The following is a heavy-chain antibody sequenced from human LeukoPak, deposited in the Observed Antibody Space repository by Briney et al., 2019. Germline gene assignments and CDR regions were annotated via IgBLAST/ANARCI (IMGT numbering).Heavy chain of an antibody. CDR3: ARDPSYRGFDAFDI. CDR2: ISWNSGSI. V-gene: IGHV3-9*01. J-gene: IGHJ3*02. CDR1: GFTFDDCA. Sequence: GGSLRLSCAASGFTFDDCAMHWVRQAPGKGLEWVSGISWNSGSIGYADSVKGRFTISRDNAKNSLYLQMNYLRAEDTAVYYCARDPSYRGFDAFDIWGQGTMVTVSS. D-gene: IGHD1-26*01.